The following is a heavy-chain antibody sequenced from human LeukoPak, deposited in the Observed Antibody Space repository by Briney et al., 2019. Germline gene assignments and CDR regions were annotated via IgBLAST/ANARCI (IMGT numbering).Heavy chain of an antibody. J-gene: IGHJ6*03. CDR1: GFTFSSYW. D-gene: IGHD1-7*01. CDR3: AKDELLDTTPNYYYYYMDV. CDR2: INSDGSST. Sequence: GGSLRLSCAASGFTFSSYWMHWVRQAPGKGLVWVSRINSDGSSTSYADSVKGRFTISRDNSKNTLYLQMNSLRAEDTALYYCAKDELLDTTPNYYYYYMDVWGKGTTVTISS. V-gene: IGHV3-74*01.